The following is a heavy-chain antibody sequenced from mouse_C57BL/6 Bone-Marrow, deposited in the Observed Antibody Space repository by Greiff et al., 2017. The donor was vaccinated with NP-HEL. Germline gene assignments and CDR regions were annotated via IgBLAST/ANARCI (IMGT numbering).Heavy chain of an antibody. CDR1: GYTFTSYW. CDR2: IDPSDSYT. J-gene: IGHJ2*01. Sequence: VQLQQPGAELVKPGASVKLSCKASGYTFTSYWMQWVKQRPGQGLEWIGEIDPSDSYTNYNQKFKGKATLTVDTSSSTAYMQLSSRTSEDSAVYYCARRGFITTVVANFDYWGQGTTLTVSS. CDR3: ARRGFITTVVANFDY. D-gene: IGHD1-1*01. V-gene: IGHV1-50*01.